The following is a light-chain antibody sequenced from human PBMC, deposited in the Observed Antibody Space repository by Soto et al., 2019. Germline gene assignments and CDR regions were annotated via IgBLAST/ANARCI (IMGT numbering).Light chain of an antibody. J-gene: IGKJ1*01. V-gene: IGKV1-5*03. CDR3: QQYSSDST. CDR1: QSINNW. Sequence: DIRMTQSPSTLSASVGDRVTITCRASQSINNWLAWYQQKPGKAPKLLIYRASSLENGVPSRFSGRGSGTEFIFPITSLKPDDFATYYCQQYSSDSTFGQGTKVEIK. CDR2: RAS.